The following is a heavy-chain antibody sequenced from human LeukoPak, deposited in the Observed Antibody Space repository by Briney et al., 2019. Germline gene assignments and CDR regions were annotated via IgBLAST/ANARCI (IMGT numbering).Heavy chain of an antibody. V-gene: IGHV3-15*01. CDR3: TTVGVATPERDF. J-gene: IGHJ4*02. Sequence: GGSLRLSCVGSGFTFTNAWMSWVRQAPGKGLEWVGRIKSKTSGATADYGAPVKGRFTISRDDSKNTLYLQMNSLKIEDTAVYYCTTVGVATPERDFWGQGTLVTVSS. CDR1: GFTFTNAW. CDR2: IKSKTSGATA. D-gene: IGHD6-13*01.